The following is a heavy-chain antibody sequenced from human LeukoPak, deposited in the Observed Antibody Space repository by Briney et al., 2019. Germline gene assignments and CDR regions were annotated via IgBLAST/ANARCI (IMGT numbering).Heavy chain of an antibody. Sequence: ASVKVSCKASGYTFTRYDINWVRQATGQGPEWMGWVNPKSGYTGYAQKFQGRVTITRDTSINTAYMELSSLTSEDTAVYYCARQYHDILTGYLEFDYWGQGTLVTVSS. CDR2: VNPKSGYT. CDR1: GYTFTRYD. J-gene: IGHJ4*02. V-gene: IGHV1-8*03. D-gene: IGHD3-9*01. CDR3: ARQYHDILTGYLEFDY.